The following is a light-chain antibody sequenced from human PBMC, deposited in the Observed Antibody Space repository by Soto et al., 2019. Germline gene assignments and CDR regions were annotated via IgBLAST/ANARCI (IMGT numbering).Light chain of an antibody. Sequence: QTVVTQEPSLTVSPGGTVTLTCATSTGAVTSGHSPNGFQQKPGQAPRALIYGTRNKHSWTPARFSASLIGGKAALTLSGVQPEDEAEYYCLLVYGGVQPVFGGGIKLTVL. CDR1: TGAVTSGHS. CDR3: LLVYGGVQPV. J-gene: IGLJ2*01. CDR2: GTR. V-gene: IGLV7-43*01.